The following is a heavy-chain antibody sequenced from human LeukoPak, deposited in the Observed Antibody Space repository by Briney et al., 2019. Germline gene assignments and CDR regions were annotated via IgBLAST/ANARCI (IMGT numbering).Heavy chain of an antibody. CDR3: ARVRYYDSSGYKTNFDY. CDR1: GYTFTNYG. V-gene: IGHV1-18*01. D-gene: IGHD3-22*01. Sequence: GASVKVSCKASGYTFTNYGISWVRQAPGQGLEWMGWISTYNGNTNYAQKLQGRVTMTTDTSTSTAYMELRSLRSDDTAVYYCARVRYYDSSGYKTNFDYWGQGTLVTVSS. CDR2: ISTYNGNT. J-gene: IGHJ4*02.